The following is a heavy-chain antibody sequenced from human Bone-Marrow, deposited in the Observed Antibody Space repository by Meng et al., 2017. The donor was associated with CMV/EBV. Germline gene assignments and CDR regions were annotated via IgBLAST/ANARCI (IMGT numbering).Heavy chain of an antibody. CDR1: GYTFTSYD. CDR3: ARGHNWNYYYYYVMDV. J-gene: IGHJ6*02. Sequence: ASVKVSCKASGYTFTSYDINWVRQATGQGLEWMGWMNPNSGNTGYAQKFQGRVTITRNTSISTAYMELSSLRSEDTAVYYCARGHNWNYYYYYVMDVWGQGTTVTVSS. D-gene: IGHD1-20*01. CDR2: MNPNSGNT. V-gene: IGHV1-8*03.